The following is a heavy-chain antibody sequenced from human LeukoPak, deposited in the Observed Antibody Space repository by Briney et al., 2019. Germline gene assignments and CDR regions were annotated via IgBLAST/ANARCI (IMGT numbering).Heavy chain of an antibody. Sequence: GGSLRLSCAASGFTFSSYGMHWVPQAPGKGLEWVAVIWYDGSNKYYADSVKGRFTISRDNAKSSVYQQMNSLRVEDTAVYYCAAAGAAGDQPHFWGQGSLVTVSS. CDR2: IWYDGSNK. CDR1: GFTFSSYG. D-gene: IGHD6-13*01. CDR3: AAAGAAGDQPHF. J-gene: IGHJ4*02. V-gene: IGHV3-33*03.